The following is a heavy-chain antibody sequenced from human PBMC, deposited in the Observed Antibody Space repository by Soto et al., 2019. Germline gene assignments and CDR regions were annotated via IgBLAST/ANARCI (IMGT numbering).Heavy chain of an antibody. J-gene: IGHJ4*02. CDR3: ARDDIVVVVAAIDY. D-gene: IGHD2-15*01. CDR2: ISAYNGNT. Sequence: ASVTVSCQASGYTFTNYGISWVRQVPGQGLEWMGWISAYNGNTNYAQKLQGRVTMTTDTSTSTAYMELRSLRSDDTAVYYCARDDIVVVVAAIDYWGQGTLVTVSS. V-gene: IGHV1-18*01. CDR1: GYTFTNYG.